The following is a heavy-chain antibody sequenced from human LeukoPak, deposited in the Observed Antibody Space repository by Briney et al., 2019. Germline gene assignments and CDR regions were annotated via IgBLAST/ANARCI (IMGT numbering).Heavy chain of an antibody. CDR2: ISASGAST. CDR1: RFSFSTYA. Sequence: GVSLRLSCAASRFSFSTYAMHWVRQAPGKGLEWVSSISASGASTYYADSVKGRFTISRDDSRNTLYLQMNSLRGDDTAVYYCAKDVGKWESLHFFDYWGQGTLVTVSS. D-gene: IGHD1-26*01. V-gene: IGHV3-23*01. J-gene: IGHJ4*02. CDR3: AKDVGKWESLHFFDY.